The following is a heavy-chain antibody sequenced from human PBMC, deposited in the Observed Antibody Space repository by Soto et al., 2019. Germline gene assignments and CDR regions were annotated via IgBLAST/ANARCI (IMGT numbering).Heavy chain of an antibody. CDR1: GFTFSSYA. D-gene: IGHD3-22*01. CDR3: ARGLTYYYDSSGYFLDY. CDR2: ISYDGSNK. Sequence: QVPLVESGGGVVQPGRSLRLSCAASGFTFSSYAMHWVRQAPGKGLEWVAVISYDGSNKYYADSVKGRFTISRDNSKNTLYLQMNSLRAEDTAVYYCARGLTYYYDSSGYFLDYWGQGTLVTVSS. V-gene: IGHV3-30-3*01. J-gene: IGHJ4*02.